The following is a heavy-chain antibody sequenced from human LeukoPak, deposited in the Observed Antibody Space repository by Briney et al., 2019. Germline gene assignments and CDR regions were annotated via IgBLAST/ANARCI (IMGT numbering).Heavy chain of an antibody. V-gene: IGHV3-7*03. CDR2: IKQDGSEK. CDR3: AREGTYYYVTDWFDP. Sequence: TGGSLRLSCAASGFTFSSYWMSWVRQAPGKGLEWVANIKQDGSEKYYVDSVKGRFTISRDNAKNSLYLQMNSLRAEDTAVYYCAREGTYYYVTDWFDPWGQGTLVTVSS. D-gene: IGHD3-10*02. J-gene: IGHJ5*02. CDR1: GFTFSSYW.